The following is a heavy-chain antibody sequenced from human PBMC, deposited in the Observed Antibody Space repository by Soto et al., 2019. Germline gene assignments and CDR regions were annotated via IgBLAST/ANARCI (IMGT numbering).Heavy chain of an antibody. D-gene: IGHD6-6*01. CDR1: GFTFTSSA. Sequence: GASVKVSCKASGFTFTSSAVQWVRQARGQRLEWIGWIVVGSGNTNYAQKFQERVTITRDMSTSTAYMELSSLRSEDTAVYYCAEDGIAARPSDYWGQGTLVTVSS. CDR2: IVVGSGNT. V-gene: IGHV1-58*01. CDR3: AEDGIAARPSDY. J-gene: IGHJ4*02.